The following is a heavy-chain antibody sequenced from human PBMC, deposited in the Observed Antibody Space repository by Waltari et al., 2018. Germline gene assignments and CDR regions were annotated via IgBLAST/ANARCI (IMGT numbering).Heavy chain of an antibody. J-gene: IGHJ5*02. CDR2: IIPICGTA. V-gene: IGHV1-69*01. CDR1: GGTFSSYA. D-gene: IGHD2-2*01. CDR3: ARIYCSSTSCYSGWFDP. Sequence: QVQLVQSGAEVKKPGSSVKVSCKASGGTFSSYAISWVRQAPGQGLEWMGGIIPICGTANYAQKFQGRGTITADESTSTAYMELSSLRSEDTAVYYCARIYCSSTSCYSGWFDPWGQGTLVTVSS.